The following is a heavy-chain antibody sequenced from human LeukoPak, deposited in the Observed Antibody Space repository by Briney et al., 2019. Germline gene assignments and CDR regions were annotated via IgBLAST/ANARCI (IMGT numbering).Heavy chain of an antibody. CDR2: INPNSGGT. CDR3: AREPDYGDSPFDY. V-gene: IGHV1-2*02. D-gene: IGHD4-17*01. J-gene: IGHJ4*02. CDR1: GYTSTGYH. Sequence: ASVKVSCKASGYTSTGYHMHWVRQAPGQGLEWMGWINPNSGGTNYAQKFQGRVTMTRDTSISTAYMELSRLRSDDTAVYYCAREPDYGDSPFDYWGQGTLVTVSS.